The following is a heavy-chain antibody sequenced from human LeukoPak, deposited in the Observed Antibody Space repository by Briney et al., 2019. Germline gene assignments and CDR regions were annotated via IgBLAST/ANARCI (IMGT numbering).Heavy chain of an antibody. J-gene: IGHJ5*02. Sequence: ASVKVSCKASGYTFTRYAMNWVRQAPGQGLEWRGWINTNTGNPTYAQGFTGRFVFSLDTSVSTAYLQISSLKAEDTAVYYCARTTPDIVATAYLSSWGQGTLVTVSS. CDR2: INTNTGNP. V-gene: IGHV7-4-1*02. CDR1: GYTFTRYA. CDR3: ARTTPDIVATAYLSS. D-gene: IGHD5-12*01.